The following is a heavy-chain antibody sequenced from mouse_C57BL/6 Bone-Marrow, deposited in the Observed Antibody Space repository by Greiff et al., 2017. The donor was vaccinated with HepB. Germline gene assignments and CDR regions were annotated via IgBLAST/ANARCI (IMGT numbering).Heavy chain of an antibody. Sequence: VQLQQSGPELVKPGASVKMSCKASGYTFTDYNMHWVKQSHGKSLEWIGYINPNNGGTSYNQKFKGKATLTVNKSSSTAYMELRSLTSEDSAVYYCATTPYYYGSSPRYFDVWGTGTTVTVSS. V-gene: IGHV1-22*01. CDR1: GYTFTDYN. D-gene: IGHD1-1*01. CDR3: ATTPYYYGSSPRYFDV. CDR2: INPNNGGT. J-gene: IGHJ1*03.